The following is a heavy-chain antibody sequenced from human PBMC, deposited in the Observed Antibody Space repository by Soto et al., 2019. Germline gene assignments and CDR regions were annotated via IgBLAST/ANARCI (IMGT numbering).Heavy chain of an antibody. CDR1: GYTFTSYG. CDR2: ISAYNGNT. V-gene: IGHV1-18*03. D-gene: IGHD4-17*01. J-gene: IGHJ4*02. CDR3: ARDSTTVAPDN. Sequence: ASVKVSCKASGYTFTSYGISWVRQAPGQGLEWIGWISAYNGNTNYAQKFQGRVTMTTDTSTSTAYMELRSLRSDDMAVYYCARDSTTVAPDNWGQGTLVTVSS.